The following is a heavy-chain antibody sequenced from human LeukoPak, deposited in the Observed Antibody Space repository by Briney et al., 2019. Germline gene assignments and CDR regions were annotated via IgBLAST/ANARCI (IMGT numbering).Heavy chain of an antibody. CDR3: ATGGPMIAVVITSRPFDI. CDR1: GYSLTELS. CDR2: FDPEYQKT. Sequence: ASVKVSCKLSGYSLTELSIHWVRQAPGKGLEWMGGFDPEYQKTIYAERFQDRVTLTEDTSTDTAYMELSSLSSDDTAVYYCATGGPMIAVVITSRPFDIWGQGTMVTVSS. D-gene: IGHD3-22*01. V-gene: IGHV1-24*01. J-gene: IGHJ3*02.